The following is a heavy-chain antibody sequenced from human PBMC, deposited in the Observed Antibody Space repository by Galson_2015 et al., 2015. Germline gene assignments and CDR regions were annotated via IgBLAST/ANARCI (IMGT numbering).Heavy chain of an antibody. V-gene: IGHV5-51*01. J-gene: IGHJ4*02. CDR3: ARRGDLDY. CDR1: GYSFTSYW. Sequence: QSGAEVKKPGESLKISCTGSGYSFTSYWVAWVRQTPGKGLEWMGIIYPGDSDTRYSPSFQGQVTLSADKSINTAYLQWNSLKASDTAMYFCARRGDLDYWGRGTLVTVSS. CDR2: IYPGDSDT. D-gene: IGHD7-27*01.